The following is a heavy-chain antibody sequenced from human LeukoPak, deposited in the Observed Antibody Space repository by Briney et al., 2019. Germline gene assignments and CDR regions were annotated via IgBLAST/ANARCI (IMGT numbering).Heavy chain of an antibody. Sequence: KPSETLSLTCDVYRGSFSGYFWSWIRQTPGKGLEWLGEMNDSGSTNYNPSLKSRVTISVAVSKNQYSLRLTSVTVADTAVYYCARKGFVESTGWRGAFDVWGQGTMVTVSS. CDR3: ARKGFVESTGWRGAFDV. CDR2: MNDSGST. J-gene: IGHJ3*01. V-gene: IGHV4-34*01. D-gene: IGHD2-8*02. CDR1: RGSFSGYF.